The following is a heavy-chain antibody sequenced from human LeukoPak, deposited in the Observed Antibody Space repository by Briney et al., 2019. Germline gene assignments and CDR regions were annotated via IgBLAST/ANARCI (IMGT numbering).Heavy chain of an antibody. J-gene: IGHJ6*03. V-gene: IGHV4-61*02. CDR2: IYTSGST. CDR3: AREVVPAAMTYYYYYYMDV. Sequence: SQTLSLTCTVSGGSISSGSYYWSWIRQPAGKGLEWIGRIYTSGSTNYNPSLKSRVTISVDTPKNQFSLKLSSVTAADTAVYYCAREVVPAAMTYYYYYYMDVWGKGTTVTVSS. D-gene: IGHD2-2*01. CDR1: GGSISSGSYY.